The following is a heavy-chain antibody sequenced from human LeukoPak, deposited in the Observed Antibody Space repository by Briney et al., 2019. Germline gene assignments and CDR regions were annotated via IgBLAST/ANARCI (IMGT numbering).Heavy chain of an antibody. J-gene: IGHJ4*02. CDR2: IYSGGST. CDR1: GFTFSNYA. Sequence: GGSLRLSCAASGFTFSNYAMSWVRQAPGKGLEWVSVIYSGGSTYYADSVKGRFTISRDNSKNTLYLQMNSLRAGDTAVYYCARENPGGSPFDYWGQGTLVTVSS. V-gene: IGHV3-66*01. CDR3: ARENPGGSPFDY. D-gene: IGHD1-26*01.